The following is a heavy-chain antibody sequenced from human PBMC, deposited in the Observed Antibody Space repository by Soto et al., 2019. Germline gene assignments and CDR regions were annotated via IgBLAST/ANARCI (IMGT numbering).Heavy chain of an antibody. J-gene: IGHJ4*02. CDR1: GSSITSHY. D-gene: IGHD3-10*01. Sequence: SETLSLTCTVSGSSITSHYWTWVRQPPGKGLEWLGYIYFSGSTRYNPSLESRTTISIDMSEDQFSLKLTSVTAADTAVYYCARVGPHYGSGSYDYWGQGTLVTVSS. CDR2: IYFSGST. CDR3: ARVGPHYGSGSYDY. V-gene: IGHV4-59*11.